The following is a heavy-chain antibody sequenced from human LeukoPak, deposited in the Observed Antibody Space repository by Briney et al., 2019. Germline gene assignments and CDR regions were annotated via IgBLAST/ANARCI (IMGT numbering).Heavy chain of an antibody. CDR2: IYYSRST. D-gene: IGHD3-10*01. J-gene: IGHJ3*02. Sequence: PSETLSLTCTVSGGSISSYYWRCILQPPRRGLEGIGYIYYSRSTNYNPSLKSRRTITLDTSNNQFSLKLSSVTAADTAVYYCARDPELYAFDIWGQGTMVTVSS. CDR1: GGSISSYY. CDR3: ARDPELYAFDI. V-gene: IGHV4-59*01.